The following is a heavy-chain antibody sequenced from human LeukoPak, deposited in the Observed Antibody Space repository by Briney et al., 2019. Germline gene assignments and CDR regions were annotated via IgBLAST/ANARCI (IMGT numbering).Heavy chain of an antibody. CDR2: IYHSGST. CDR1: GYSISSGYY. D-gene: IGHD2-2*02. Sequence: PSETLSLTCAVSGYSISSGYYWGWIRQPPGKGLEWIGSIYHSGSTYYNPSLKSRVTISVDTSKNQFSLKLSSVTAADTAVYYCARHFPIVVPAAIGYWGQGTLVTVSS. CDR3: ARHFPIVVPAAIGY. V-gene: IGHV4-38-2*01. J-gene: IGHJ4*02.